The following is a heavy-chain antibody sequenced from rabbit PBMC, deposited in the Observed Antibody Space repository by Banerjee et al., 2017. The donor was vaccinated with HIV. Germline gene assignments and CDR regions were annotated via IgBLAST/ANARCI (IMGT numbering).Heavy chain of an antibody. D-gene: IGHD1-1*01. J-gene: IGHJ3*01. CDR3: ARGFAYYGTRLDL. V-gene: IGHV1S45*01. CDR2: INSNTGNT. CDR1: GFDFNNYW. Sequence: QEQLEESGGGLVKPGGTLTLTCKASGFDFNNYWMCWVRQAPGKGLEWIACINSNTGNTVYASWAKGPFTISKTSSTTVTLQMTSLTAADTATYFCARGFAYYGTRLDLWGPGTLVTVS.